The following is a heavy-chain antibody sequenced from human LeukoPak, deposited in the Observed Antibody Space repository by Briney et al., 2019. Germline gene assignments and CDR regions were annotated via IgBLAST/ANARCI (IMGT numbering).Heavy chain of an antibody. V-gene: IGHV1-2*02. J-gene: IGHJ4*02. CDR3: ARARDGSGWLRPWYFEF. Sequence: GASVKVSCNPSGYTFTVYYLHWVRQAPGQGLEWMGWINPNTGATIYAEKFQGRVTMTRDTSIDTAYMEMRSLRSDDTAVYYCARARDGSGWLRPWYFEFWGQGTLITVSS. CDR2: INPNTGAT. CDR1: GYTFTVYY. D-gene: IGHD6-19*01.